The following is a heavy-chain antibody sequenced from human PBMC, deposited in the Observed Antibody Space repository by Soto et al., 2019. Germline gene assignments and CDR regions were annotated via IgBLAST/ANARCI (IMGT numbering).Heavy chain of an antibody. Sequence: SETLSLTCRVSDGSMNSDSSYWGWIRQPPGKGLEWIGVINHSGSTYHNLSLKGRVTMSVDASRNQFSLKLTSMTAADTAVYYCARLGGYVSVGYYYLWNSWGQGTLVTVSS. D-gene: IGHD3-22*01. J-gene: IGHJ4*02. CDR3: ARLGGYVSVGYYYLWNS. V-gene: IGHV4-39*01. CDR2: INHSGST. CDR1: DGSMNSDSSY.